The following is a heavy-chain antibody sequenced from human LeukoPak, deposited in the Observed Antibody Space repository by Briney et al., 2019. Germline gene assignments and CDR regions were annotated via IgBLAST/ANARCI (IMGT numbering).Heavy chain of an antibody. CDR1: GNYW. D-gene: IGHD2-2*01. V-gene: IGHV3-74*01. CDR2: INSDGSWT. Sequence: GGSLRLSCAASGNYWMHWVRQAPGKGLVWVSHINSDGSWTSCADSVKGRFTISKDNTKNTVYLQMNNLRVEDTAVYYCVSFYETYWGRGTLVTVS. J-gene: IGHJ4*02. CDR3: VSFYETY.